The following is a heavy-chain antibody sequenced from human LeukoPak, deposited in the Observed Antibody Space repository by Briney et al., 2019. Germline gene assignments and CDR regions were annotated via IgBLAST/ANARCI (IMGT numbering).Heavy chain of an antibody. CDR2: IYFSGST. CDR1: GGSISSFY. CDR3: ARLLLGEEYCSGGTCFDNWFDS. D-gene: IGHD2-15*01. V-gene: IGHV4-59*12. J-gene: IGHJ5*01. Sequence: SETLSLTCTVSGGSISSFYWSWIRQPPGKGLEWIGHIYFSGSTNYNPSLKSRVTISIDTSKNQFSLQLSSVTAADTAVYYCARLLLGEEYCSGGTCFDNWFDSWGQGTLVTVSS.